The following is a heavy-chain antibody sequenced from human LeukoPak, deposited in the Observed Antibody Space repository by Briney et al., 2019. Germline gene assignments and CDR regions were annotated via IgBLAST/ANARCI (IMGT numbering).Heavy chain of an antibody. CDR2: IYYRGST. D-gene: IGHD3-10*01. CDR3: ARQGYYGSGSYTRFDY. CDR1: GGSISSNIYY. Sequence: SGTLSLTCTVSGGSISSNIYYWGWIRQPPGKGLEWIGRIYYRGSTNYNPSLKSRVTISVDTSKNQFSLTLSSVTAADTTVYYCARQGYYGSGSYTRFDYWGQGTLVTVSS. J-gene: IGHJ4*02. V-gene: IGHV4-39*01.